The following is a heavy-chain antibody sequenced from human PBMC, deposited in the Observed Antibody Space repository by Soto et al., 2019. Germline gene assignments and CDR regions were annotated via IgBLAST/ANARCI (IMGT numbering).Heavy chain of an antibody. D-gene: IGHD3-22*01. J-gene: IGHJ5*02. CDR1: GFTFSSYG. V-gene: IGHV3-33*01. CDR2: IWYDGSNK. CDR3: ARAKMHYDSSGYYPNWFDP. Sequence: PGGSLRLSCAASGFTFSSYGMHWVRQAPGKGLEWVAVIWYDGSNKYYADSVKGRFTISRDNSKNTLYLQMNSLRAEDTAVYYCARAKMHYDSSGYYPNWFDPWGQGTLVTVSS.